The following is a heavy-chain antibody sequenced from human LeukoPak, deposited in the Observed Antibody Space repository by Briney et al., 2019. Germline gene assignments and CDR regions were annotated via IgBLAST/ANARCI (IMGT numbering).Heavy chain of an antibody. Sequence: ASVKVSCKASGYTFSGYYMHWVRQAPGQGLEWMGWINPNSGGTKSAQKFQGRVTMTRNTSISTAYMELSSLRSEDTAVYYCAPEPYSGYDYDWGQGTLVTVSS. CDR2: INPNSGGT. V-gene: IGHV1-2*02. D-gene: IGHD5-12*01. CDR1: GYTFSGYY. J-gene: IGHJ4*02. CDR3: APEPYSGYDYD.